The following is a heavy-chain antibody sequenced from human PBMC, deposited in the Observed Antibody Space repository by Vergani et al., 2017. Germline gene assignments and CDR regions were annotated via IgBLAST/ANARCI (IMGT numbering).Heavy chain of an antibody. CDR2: ISGSGDST. CDR1: GFSFRSYA. CDR3: AKDVDEWRPYYNGMDV. J-gene: IGHJ6*02. D-gene: IGHD3-3*01. Sequence: EVQLLESGGGLIQPGGSLRLSCVASGFSFRSYAMHWVRQAPGQGPEWVAAISGSGDSTYYADSMKGRFTISRDNSKNTLYLQMNGLRADDTAIYYCAKDVDEWRPYYNGMDVWGQGTTVTVSS. V-gene: IGHV3-23*01.